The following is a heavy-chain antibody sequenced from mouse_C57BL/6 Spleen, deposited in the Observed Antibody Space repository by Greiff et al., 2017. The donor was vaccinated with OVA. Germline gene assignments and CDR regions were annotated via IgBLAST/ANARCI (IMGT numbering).Heavy chain of an antibody. CDR3: ARRRDYGNYYFDY. CDR2: IDPSDSYT. D-gene: IGHD2-1*01. CDR1: GYTFTSYW. V-gene: IGHV1-50*01. Sequence: QVQLQQPGAELVKPGASVKLSCKASGYTFTSYWMQWVKQRPGQGLEWIGEIDPSDSYTNYNQKFKGKATLTVDTSSSTAYMQLSSLTSEDSAVYYCARRRDYGNYYFDYWGQGTTLTVSS. J-gene: IGHJ2*01.